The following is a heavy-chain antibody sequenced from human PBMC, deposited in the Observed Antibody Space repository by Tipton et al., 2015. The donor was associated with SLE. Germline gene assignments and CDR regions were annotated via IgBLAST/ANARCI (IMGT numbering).Heavy chain of an antibody. V-gene: IGHV4-59*01. D-gene: IGHD4-11*01. Sequence: TLSLTCTVSAGSISSYFWSWIRQPPGKGLELIGYIYYNGSTKYNPSLKSRVTISVDTSKDQFSLKLSSVTAADTAVYYCASHSNYGLYYGMDVWGQGTTVTVSS. J-gene: IGHJ6*02. CDR2: IYYNGST. CDR1: AGSISSYF. CDR3: ASHSNYGLYYGMDV.